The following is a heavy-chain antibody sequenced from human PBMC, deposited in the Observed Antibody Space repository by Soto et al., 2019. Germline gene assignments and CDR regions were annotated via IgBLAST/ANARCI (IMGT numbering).Heavy chain of an antibody. CDR1: GFTFNTYS. Sequence: LRLSCEASGFTFNTYSMHWVRQPPGKGLEWLAAIWYDGTQKYYADSVKGRLIISRDNSKKTLYLEMNSLRAEDTAVYYCARAGGTTVTGLWHFDSWGQGTLVTVSS. D-gene: IGHD4-17*01. CDR2: IWYDGTQK. J-gene: IGHJ4*02. CDR3: ARAGGTTVTGLWHFDS. V-gene: IGHV3-33*01.